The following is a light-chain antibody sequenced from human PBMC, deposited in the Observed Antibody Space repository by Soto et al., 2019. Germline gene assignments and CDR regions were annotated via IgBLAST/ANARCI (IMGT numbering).Light chain of an antibody. CDR3: TSYTRSSTYV. CDR2: EVS. Sequence: ALPQPASVSGSPGQSITISCTGTSSDVGSYNLVSWYQQHPGKAPKLMIYEVSKRPSGVSNRFSGSKSGNTASLTISGLQAEDEADYFCTSYTRSSTYVFGTGTKVTVL. J-gene: IGLJ1*01. CDR1: SSDVGSYNL. V-gene: IGLV2-14*02.